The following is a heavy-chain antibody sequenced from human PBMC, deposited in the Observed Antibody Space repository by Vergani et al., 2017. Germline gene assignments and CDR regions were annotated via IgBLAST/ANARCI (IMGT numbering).Heavy chain of an antibody. CDR1: GYTFTSYA. Sequence: QVQLVQSGAEVKKPGASVKVSCKASGYTFTSYAMHWVRQAPGQRLEWMGWSNAGNGNTKYSQEFQGRVTITADESTSTAYMELSSLRSEDTAVYYCARDRYSGSYWDRTALDYWGQGTLVTVSS. J-gene: IGHJ4*02. CDR3: ARDRYSGSYWDRTALDY. D-gene: IGHD1-26*01. CDR2: SNAGNGNT. V-gene: IGHV1-3*02.